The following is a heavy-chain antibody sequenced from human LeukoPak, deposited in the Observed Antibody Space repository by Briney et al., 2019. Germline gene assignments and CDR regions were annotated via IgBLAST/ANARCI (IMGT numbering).Heavy chain of an antibody. CDR2: ISSSSRTR. Sequence: GGSLRLPCAALGFNFSTYNVNWVRQAPGKGLDWVSYISSSSRTRYYADSVKGRFTISRDNAKDSLYLQMNSLRAEDTAVYYCVRESIGFDYWGQGTLVTVSS. J-gene: IGHJ4*02. CDR3: VRESIGFDY. D-gene: IGHD2-15*01. V-gene: IGHV3-48*04. CDR1: GFNFSTYN.